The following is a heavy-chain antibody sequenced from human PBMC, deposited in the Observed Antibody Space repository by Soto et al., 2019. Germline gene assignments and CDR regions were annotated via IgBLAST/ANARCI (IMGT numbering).Heavy chain of an antibody. CDR1: GFTFGDYA. V-gene: IGHV3-49*03. J-gene: IGHJ4*02. CDR3: ARVRLGAPTRYFDY. D-gene: IGHD1-26*01. Sequence: GGSLRLSCTASGFTFGDYAMSWFRQAPEKGLEWVGFIRSKANGYKTEYAASVEGRITISRDDSKNSLSLQINSLKTEDTAVYYCARVRLGAPTRYFDYWGQGALVTVSS. CDR2: IRSKANGYKT.